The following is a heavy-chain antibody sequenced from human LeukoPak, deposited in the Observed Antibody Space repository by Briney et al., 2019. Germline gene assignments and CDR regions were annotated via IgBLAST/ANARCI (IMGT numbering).Heavy chain of an antibody. V-gene: IGHV4-59*08. CDR3: ASSGWDNWFDP. CDR1: GGSISSYY. J-gene: IGHJ5*02. Sequence: SETLSLTCTVSGGSISSYYWSWIRQPPGKGLEWIGYIYYSGSTNYNPSLKSRATISVDTSKNQFSLKLSSVTAADTAVYYCASSGWDNWFDPWGQGTLVTVSS. D-gene: IGHD6-19*01. CDR2: IYYSGST.